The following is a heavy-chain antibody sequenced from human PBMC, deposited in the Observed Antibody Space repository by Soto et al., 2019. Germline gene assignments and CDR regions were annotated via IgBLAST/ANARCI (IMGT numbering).Heavy chain of an antibody. V-gene: IGHV1-69*01. Sequence: VQLMQSGAEVKQPGSSVKVSCKASGGTFSSHSINWVRQAPGQGLEWMGGIITLFGTANYAQNFQGRVTITADQSTSTAYMELNSLRSDDTAVYYCAREVGYGDFSAALLDWGKGTLVTVSP. CDR3: AREVGYGDFSAALLD. D-gene: IGHD4-17*01. J-gene: IGHJ4*02. CDR1: GGTFSSHS. CDR2: IITLFGTA.